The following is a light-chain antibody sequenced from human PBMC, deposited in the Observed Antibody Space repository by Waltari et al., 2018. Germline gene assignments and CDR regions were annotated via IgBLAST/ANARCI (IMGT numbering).Light chain of an antibody. Sequence: SYDLTQPLSVSVALGQPASMTRGGKNIGGKEVQWYQQKAGQAPALVIYRDSTRPSGIPERFSGSNSGNTATLIISRVQAGDEADYYCHVWDTSIAFFVGGTKLTVL. CDR3: HVWDTSIAF. J-gene: IGLJ2*01. CDR1: NIGGKE. V-gene: IGLV3-9*01. CDR2: RDS.